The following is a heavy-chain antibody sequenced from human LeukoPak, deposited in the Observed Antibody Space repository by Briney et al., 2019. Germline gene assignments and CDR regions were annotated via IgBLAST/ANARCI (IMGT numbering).Heavy chain of an antibody. CDR2: ISYNGDT. CDR3: ARDFLKTSSPDAYDV. D-gene: IGHD2/OR15-2a*01. J-gene: IGHJ3*01. V-gene: IGHV4-31*02. CDR1: GFTFSSYS. Sequence: LRLSCAASGFTFSSYSMNWIRQPPGKGLEWVGAISYNGDTSHNPSLKGRISISADTSANQFSLKLTSVTAADTAVYFCARDFLKTSSPDAYDVWGQGTMVIVSS.